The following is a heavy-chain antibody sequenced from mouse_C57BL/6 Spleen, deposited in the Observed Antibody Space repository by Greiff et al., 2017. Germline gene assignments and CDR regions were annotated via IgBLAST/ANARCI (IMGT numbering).Heavy chain of an antibody. D-gene: IGHD2-3*01. Sequence: VQLQQPGAELVKPGASVKLSCKASGYTFTSYWMQWVKQRPGQGLEWIGEIDPSDSYTNYNQKFKGKATLTVDTSSSTAYMQLSSLTSEDSAVYYCASYDGYYYFDYWGQGTTLTVSS. V-gene: IGHV1-50*01. CDR3: ASYDGYYYFDY. CDR2: IDPSDSYT. CDR1: GYTFTSYW. J-gene: IGHJ2*01.